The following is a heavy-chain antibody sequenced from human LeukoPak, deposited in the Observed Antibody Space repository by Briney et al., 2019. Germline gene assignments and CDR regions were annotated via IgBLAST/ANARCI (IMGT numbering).Heavy chain of an antibody. Sequence: SVKLSCKASGGTFSSYTISWVRQAPGQGLEWMGRIIPILGIANYAQKFQGRVTITADKSTSTAYMELSSLRSEDTAVYYCARSSLTYYYDSSGYRVDYWGQGNLVTVSS. V-gene: IGHV1-69*02. CDR1: GGTFSSYT. CDR3: ARSSLTYYYDSSGYRVDY. D-gene: IGHD3-22*01. J-gene: IGHJ4*02. CDR2: IIPILGIA.